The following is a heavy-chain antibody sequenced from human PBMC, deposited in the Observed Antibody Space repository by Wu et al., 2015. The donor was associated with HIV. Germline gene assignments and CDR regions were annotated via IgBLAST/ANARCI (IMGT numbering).Heavy chain of an antibody. V-gene: IGHV1-2*02. D-gene: IGHD5-18*01. J-gene: IGHJ4*02. CDR2: INPNSGGT. Sequence: QVQLVQSGAEVKKPGASVKVSCKASGYTFTGYYMHWVRQAPGQGLEWMGWINPNSGGTNYAQKFQGRVTMTRDTSISTAYMELSRLRSDDTAVYYCARESGENSYGHDGFDYWGQGTLVTVSS. CDR3: ARESGENSYGHDGFDY. CDR1: GYTFTGYY.